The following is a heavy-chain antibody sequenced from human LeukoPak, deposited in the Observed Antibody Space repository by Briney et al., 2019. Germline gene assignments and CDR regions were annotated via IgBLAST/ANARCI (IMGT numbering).Heavy chain of an antibody. CDR1: GFTFSSYG. V-gene: IGHV3-33*01. Sequence: GGSLRLSCAASGFTFSSYGMHWVRQAPGKGLEWVAVIWYDGSNKYYADSVKGRFTISRDNSKNTLYLQMNSLRAEDTAVYYCAREYNWKLFDYWGQGTLVTVSS. J-gene: IGHJ4*02. D-gene: IGHD1-20*01. CDR2: IWYDGSNK. CDR3: AREYNWKLFDY.